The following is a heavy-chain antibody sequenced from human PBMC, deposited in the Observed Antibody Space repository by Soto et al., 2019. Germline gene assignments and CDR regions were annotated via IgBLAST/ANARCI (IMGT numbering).Heavy chain of an antibody. CDR1: GFTFSSYA. CDR2: ISYDGSNK. CDR3: ARVGREGYNYGDYYYGMDV. D-gene: IGHD5-12*01. J-gene: IGHJ6*02. Sequence: QVQLVESGGGVVQPGRSLRLSCAASGFTFSSYAMHWVRQAPGKGLEWVAVISYDGSNKYYADSVKGRFTISRDNSKNTLYLQMNSLRAEDTAVYYCARVGREGYNYGDYYYGMDVWGQGTTVTVSS. V-gene: IGHV3-30-3*01.